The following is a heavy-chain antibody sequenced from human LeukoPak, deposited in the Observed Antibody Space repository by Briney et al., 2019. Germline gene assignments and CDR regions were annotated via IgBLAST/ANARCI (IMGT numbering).Heavy chain of an antibody. J-gene: IGHJ4*02. D-gene: IGHD3-9*01. CDR1: GFTFSSYA. CDR3: AKRTILIGYSN. Sequence: GGSLRLSCAASGFTFSSYAMSWVRQAPGKGLEWVSAISGSGGSTYCADSVKGRFTISRDNSKNTLYLQMNSLRAEDTAVYYCAKRTILIGYSNWGQGTLVTVSS. CDR2: ISGSGGST. V-gene: IGHV3-23*01.